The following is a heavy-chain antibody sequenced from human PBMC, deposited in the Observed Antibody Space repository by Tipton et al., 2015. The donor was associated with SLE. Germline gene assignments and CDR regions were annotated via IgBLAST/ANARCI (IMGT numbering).Heavy chain of an antibody. V-gene: IGHV4-31*03. CDR1: GDSISSAPSRGSYY. Sequence: TLSLTCTVSGDSISSAPSRGSYYWSWIRQHPGKGLEWIWYIYYTGSTYSNPSLKRRVTISLDKSKNQFSLKLNSVTAADTAVYYFARDKRDYDFWSGRDPSDICGQATMVTVSS. J-gene: IGHJ3*02. CDR2: IYYTGST. CDR3: ARDKRDYDFWSGRDPSDI. D-gene: IGHD3-3*01.